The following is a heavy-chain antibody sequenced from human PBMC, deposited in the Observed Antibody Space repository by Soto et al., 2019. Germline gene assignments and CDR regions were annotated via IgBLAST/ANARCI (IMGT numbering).Heavy chain of an antibody. V-gene: IGHV3-48*03. CDR2: ISSSGSTI. D-gene: IGHD3-3*01. CDR3: ARQPDYDFWSGYPGNYYYGMDV. J-gene: IGHJ6*02. CDR1: GFTFSSYE. Sequence: GGSLRLSCAASGFTFSSYEMNWVRQAPGKGLEWVSYISSSGSTIYYADSVKGRFTISRDNAKNSLYLQMNSLRAEDTAVYYCARQPDYDFWSGYPGNYYYGMDVWGQGTTVTVSS.